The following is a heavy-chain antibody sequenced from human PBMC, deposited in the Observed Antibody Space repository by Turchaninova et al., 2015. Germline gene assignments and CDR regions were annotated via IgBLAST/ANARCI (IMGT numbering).Heavy chain of an antibody. CDR3: ARGHCSDGTCYSVFDY. J-gene: IGHJ4*02. CDR1: GYTFTDYY. Sequence: QVQLVQSGAEGKTPGASVQVPCQASGYTFTDYYMHWGRQAPGQGLEWMGWINPNSGGTNYAQKFQGRVTMTRDTSISTAYMELSRLRSDDTAVYYCARGHCSDGTCYSVFDYWGQGTLVTVSS. D-gene: IGHD2-15*01. CDR2: INPNSGGT. V-gene: IGHV1-2*02.